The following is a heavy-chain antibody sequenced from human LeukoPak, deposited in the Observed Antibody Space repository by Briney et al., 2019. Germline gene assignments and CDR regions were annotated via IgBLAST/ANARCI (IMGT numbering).Heavy chain of an antibody. CDR3: AKGPTYSSSSLFDY. Sequence: GGSLRLSCAASGFTFHDYAMHWVRQAPGKGLEWDSGISWNGGTIDYADSVKGRFTISRDNAKNSLYLQMNSLRPEDMALYYCAKGPTYSSSSLFDYWGQGIRVAVSS. V-gene: IGHV3-9*03. J-gene: IGHJ4*02. CDR1: GFTFHDYA. CDR2: ISWNGGTI. D-gene: IGHD6-6*01.